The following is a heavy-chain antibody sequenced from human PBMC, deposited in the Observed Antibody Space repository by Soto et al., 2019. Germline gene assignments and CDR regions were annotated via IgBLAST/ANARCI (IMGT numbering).Heavy chain of an antibody. D-gene: IGHD3-22*01. Sequence: KFQGRVTITRDTSASTAYMELSSLRSEDTAVYYCARDYYDSSGPPYPHYWGQGTLVTVSS. V-gene: IGHV1-3*01. J-gene: IGHJ4*02. CDR3: ARDYYDSSGPPYPHY.